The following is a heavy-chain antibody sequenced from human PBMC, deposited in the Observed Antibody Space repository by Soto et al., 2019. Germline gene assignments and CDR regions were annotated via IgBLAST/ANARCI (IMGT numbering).Heavy chain of an antibody. J-gene: IGHJ4*02. Sequence: QVQLVESGGGVVQLGRSLRLSCAASGFTFSSYAMHWVRQAPGKGLEWVAVISYDGSNKYYADSVKGRFTISRDNSKNTLYLQMNSLRAEDTAVYYCARDPSSAMDTFDYWGQGTLVTVSS. CDR1: GFTFSSYA. D-gene: IGHD5-18*01. CDR2: ISYDGSNK. V-gene: IGHV3-30-3*01. CDR3: ARDPSSAMDTFDY.